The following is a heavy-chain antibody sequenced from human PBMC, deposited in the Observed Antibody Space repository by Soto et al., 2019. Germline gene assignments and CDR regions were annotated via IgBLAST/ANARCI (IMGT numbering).Heavy chain of an antibody. CDR1: GDSINSRY. CDR2: IDYVGST. CDR3: VRQRGNYFDF. D-gene: IGHD3-10*01. J-gene: IGHJ4*02. Sequence: SETLSLTCSVSGDSINSRYWSWIRQPPGKGLEWIGYIDYVGSTNYAPSLQSRVTMSVDTSKNQVSLKLRYVTAADTAVYYCVRQRGNYFDFWGQGALVTVSS. V-gene: IGHV4-59*11.